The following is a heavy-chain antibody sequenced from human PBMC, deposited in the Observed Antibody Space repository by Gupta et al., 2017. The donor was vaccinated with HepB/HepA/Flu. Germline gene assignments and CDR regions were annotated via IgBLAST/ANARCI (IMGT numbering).Heavy chain of an antibody. CDR2: ISAYNGNT. CDR3: AREITIFGVVIIPGWFDP. D-gene: IGHD3-3*01. V-gene: IGHV1-18*01. CDR1: GYTFTSYG. J-gene: IGHJ5*02. Sequence: QVQLVQSGAEVKKPGASVKVSCKASGYTFTSYGISWVRQAPGQGLEWMGWISAYNGNTNYAQKLQGRVTMTTDTSTSTAYMELRSLRSDDTAVYYCAREITIFGVVIIPGWFDPWGQGTLVTVSS.